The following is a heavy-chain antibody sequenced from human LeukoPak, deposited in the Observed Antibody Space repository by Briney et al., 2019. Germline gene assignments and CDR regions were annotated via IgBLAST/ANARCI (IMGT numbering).Heavy chain of an antibody. CDR2: IRYDGSNK. V-gene: IGHV3-33*01. J-gene: IGHJ5*02. CDR3: AREVDFWSSFDP. CDR1: GFTFSSYG. D-gene: IGHD3-3*01. Sequence: GGSLRLSCAASGFTFSSYGMHWVRQAPGKGLEWVAVIRYDGSNKYYADSVKGRFTISRDNSKNTLYLQMNSLRAEDTAVYYCAREVDFWSSFDPWAQGTLVTVSS.